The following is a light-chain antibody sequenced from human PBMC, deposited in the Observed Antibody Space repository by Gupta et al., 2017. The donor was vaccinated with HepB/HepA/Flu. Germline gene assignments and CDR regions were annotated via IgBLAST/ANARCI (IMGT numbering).Light chain of an antibody. V-gene: IGLV3-1*01. CDR1: RLGDKY. CDR3: QAWDSRSMM. J-gene: IGLJ3*02. CDR2: QDS. Sequence: SYALPEPPSVAVPPGQPASSTCSGERLGDKYACWSHQRPGQYHVLVIYQDSKRPSGVPARFSGYNSGNTATLTISGTQARDEAHYYCQAWDSRSMMFGGGTKLTVL.